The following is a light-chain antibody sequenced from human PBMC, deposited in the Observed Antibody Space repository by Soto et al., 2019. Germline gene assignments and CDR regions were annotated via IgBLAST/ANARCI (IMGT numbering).Light chain of an antibody. CDR2: AAS. J-gene: IGKJ1*01. CDR3: QKYNSAPKT. CDR1: QGIRNY. V-gene: IGKV1-27*01. Sequence: DIQMTQSPSSLSASVGERVTITCRASQGIRNYLAWYQQKPGKVPKLLIYAASTLQSGVPSRFSGSGSGTDFTLTITSLQPENVASYYCQKYNSAPKTFGQGTKVEIK.